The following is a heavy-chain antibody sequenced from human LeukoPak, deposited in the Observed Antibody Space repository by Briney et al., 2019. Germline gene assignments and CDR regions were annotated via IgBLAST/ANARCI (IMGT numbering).Heavy chain of an antibody. CDR2: IKSKTDGGTT. J-gene: IGHJ6*03. D-gene: IGHD5-18*01. CDR3: TTDLVDTAMAVVYYYYYMDV. Sequence: GGSLRLSCAASGFTFSNAWMSWVRQAPGKGLEWVGRIKSKTDGGTTDYAAPVKGRFTISRDDSKNTLYLQMNSLKTEDTAVYYCTTDLVDTAMAVVYYYYYMDVWGKGTTVTVSS. V-gene: IGHV3-15*01. CDR1: GFTFSNAW.